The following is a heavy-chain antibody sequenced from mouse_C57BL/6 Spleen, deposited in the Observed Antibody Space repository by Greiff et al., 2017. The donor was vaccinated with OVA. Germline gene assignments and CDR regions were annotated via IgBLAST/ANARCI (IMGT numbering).Heavy chain of an antibody. V-gene: IGHV1-52*01. CDR1: GYTFTSYW. J-gene: IGHJ4*01. CDR3: ARLGDYDDGARAMDY. D-gene: IGHD2-4*01. Sequence: QVQLQQPGAELVRPGSSVKLSCKASGYTFTSYWMHWVKQRPIQGLEWIGNIDPSDSETHYNQKFKDKATLTVDKSSSTAYMQLSSLTSEDSAVYYCARLGDYDDGARAMDYWGQGTSVTVSS. CDR2: IDPSDSET.